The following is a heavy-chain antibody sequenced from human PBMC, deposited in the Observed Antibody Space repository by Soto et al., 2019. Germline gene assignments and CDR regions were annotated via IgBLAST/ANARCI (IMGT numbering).Heavy chain of an antibody. D-gene: IGHD4-17*01. J-gene: IGHJ4*02. CDR1: GFTFSSYA. V-gene: IGHV3-74*01. CDR2: INSDGSST. CDR3: ARVNYGDYGGVYDY. Sequence: GGSLRLSCAASGFTFSSYAMSWVRQAPGKGLEWVSRINSDGSSTSFADSVKGRFTISRDNAKNTLYLQMNSLRAEDTAVYYCARVNYGDYGGVYDYWGQGTLVTVSS.